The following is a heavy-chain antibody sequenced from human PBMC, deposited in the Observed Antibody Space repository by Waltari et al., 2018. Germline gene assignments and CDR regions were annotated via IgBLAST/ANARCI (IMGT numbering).Heavy chain of an antibody. J-gene: IGHJ4*02. Sequence: DVQLVASGGGLVKPGGSLRLSWAASGFSFSSYDMTWVRQAPGRGLEWVASISGSGRSYIFYTDSVKGRFTISRDNAKNSLFLQMNSLRAEDTAVYYCTRDLCGSDGDYFDPWGQGTLVTVSS. V-gene: IGHV3-21*01. D-gene: IGHD2-21*02. CDR1: GFSFSSYD. CDR3: TRDLCGSDGDYFDP. CDR2: ISGSGRSYI.